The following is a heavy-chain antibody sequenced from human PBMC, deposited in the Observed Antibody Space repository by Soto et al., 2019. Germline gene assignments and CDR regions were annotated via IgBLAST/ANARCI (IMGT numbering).Heavy chain of an antibody. D-gene: IGHD1-1*01. CDR1: GFTFSSYG. V-gene: IGHV3-33*01. Sequence: QVQLVESGGGVVQPGRSLRLSCAASGFTFSSYGRHWVRQAPGKGLEWVAVIWYDGSNKYYADSVKGRFTISRDNSKNTLYLQMNSLRAEDTAVYYCARNRYNWNDYFDYWGQGTLVTVSS. CDR2: IWYDGSNK. J-gene: IGHJ4*02. CDR3: ARNRYNWNDYFDY.